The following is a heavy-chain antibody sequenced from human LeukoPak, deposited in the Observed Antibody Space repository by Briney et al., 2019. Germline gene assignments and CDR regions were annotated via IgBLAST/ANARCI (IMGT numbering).Heavy chain of an antibody. J-gene: IGHJ5*02. CDR3: ARANIVVVPAVTSRASNWTDP. CDR1: GYTFTGYY. D-gene: IGHD2-2*01. Sequence: ASVKVSFKASGYTFTGYYMHWVRQAPCQGLEWMGWINPNRGGTNYAQKLPGRVTMTRDTSISTVYTELSKLRSDDTAVYYCARANIVVVPAVTSRASNWTDPWGQATLVTVSS. V-gene: IGHV1-2*02. CDR2: INPNRGGT.